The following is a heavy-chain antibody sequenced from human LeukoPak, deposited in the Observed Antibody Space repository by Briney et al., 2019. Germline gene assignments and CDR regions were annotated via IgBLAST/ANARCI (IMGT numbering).Heavy chain of an antibody. CDR3: AREDVLLWFGELMGRPDDLYYFDY. V-gene: IGHV3-23*01. Sequence: GGSLRLSCAVSGLTFNNYAMSWVRQAPGKGLEWVSAISKSGDHTYYAASAKGRFTIYRDNSKNTQYLQMNSLRAEDTAVYYCAREDVLLWFGELMGRPDDLYYFDYWGQGTLVTVSS. CDR2: ISKSGDHT. J-gene: IGHJ4*02. D-gene: IGHD3-10*01. CDR1: GLTFNNYA.